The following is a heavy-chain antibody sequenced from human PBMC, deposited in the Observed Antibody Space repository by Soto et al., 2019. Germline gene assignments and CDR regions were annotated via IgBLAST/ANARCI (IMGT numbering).Heavy chain of an antibody. V-gene: IGHV1-69*01. D-gene: IGHD3-16*01. CDR1: GGTFSSYA. CDR3: AADYVWGSYMFWMGY. J-gene: IGHJ4*02. Sequence: QVQLVQSGAEVQKPGSSVKVSCKASGGTFSSYAISWVRQAPGQGLEWMGGIIPIFGTANYAQKFQGRVTITADESTSTAYMELSSLRSEDTAVYYCAADYVWGSYMFWMGYWGQGTLVTVSS. CDR2: IIPIFGTA.